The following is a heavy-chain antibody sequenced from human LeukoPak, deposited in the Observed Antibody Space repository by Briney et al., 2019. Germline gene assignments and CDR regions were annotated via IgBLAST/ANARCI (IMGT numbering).Heavy chain of an antibody. CDR3: ARSLVVGGTRPNDY. V-gene: IGHV3-74*01. J-gene: IGHJ4*02. CDR1: GFTFSAYW. Sequence: XGSLRLSCAASGFTFSAYWMHWVRQAPGKGLVWLSRINTGGNDITYADSVKGRFTISRDNAKNTLYLQMNSLTVEDTAVYFCARSLVVGGTRPNDYWGQGTXVXVSS. CDR2: INTGGNDI. D-gene: IGHD2-15*01.